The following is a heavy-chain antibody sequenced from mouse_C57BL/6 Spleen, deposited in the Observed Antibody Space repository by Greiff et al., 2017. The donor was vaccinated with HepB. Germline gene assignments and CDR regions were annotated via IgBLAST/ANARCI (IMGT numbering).Heavy chain of an antibody. D-gene: IGHD2-4*01. V-gene: IGHV1-69*01. J-gene: IGHJ2*01. CDR2: IDPSDSYT. Sequence: QVQLQQPGAELVMPGASVKLSCKASGYTFTSYWMHWVKQRPGQGLEWIGEIDPSDSYTNYNQKFKGKSTLTVDKSSRTAYMQLSSLTSEDSAVYYCARDGDYDGDGYFDYWGQGTTLTVSS. CDR1: GYTFTSYW. CDR3: ARDGDYDGDGYFDY.